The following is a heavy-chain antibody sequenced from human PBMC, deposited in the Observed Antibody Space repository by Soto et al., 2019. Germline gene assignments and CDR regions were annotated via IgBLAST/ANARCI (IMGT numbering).Heavy chain of an antibody. CDR2: ISGSGGST. Sequence: GGSLRLSCAASGFTFSSYAMSWVRQAPGKGLEWASAISGSGGSTYYADSVKGRFTISRDNSKNTLYLQMNSLRAEDTAVYYCAKVEGYDILTGYYQSKGYFDYWGQGTLVTVSS. D-gene: IGHD3-9*01. CDR1: GFTFSSYA. V-gene: IGHV3-23*01. J-gene: IGHJ4*02. CDR3: AKVEGYDILTGYYQSKGYFDY.